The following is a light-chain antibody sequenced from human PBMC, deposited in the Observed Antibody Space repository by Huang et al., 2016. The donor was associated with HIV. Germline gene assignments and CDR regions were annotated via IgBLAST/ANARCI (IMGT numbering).Light chain of an antibody. CDR3: QQYDIWPRA. Sequence: EIVMTQSPATLSVSPGGRATLYCRASQSVSSSLAWYQQKPGQPPRCLIYDASTRAAGIPARFSGSVSGTEFTLTIGSLQSEDFAVYYCQQYDIWPRAFGQGTTVEIK. CDR2: DAS. J-gene: IGKJ1*01. V-gene: IGKV3-15*01. CDR1: QSVSSS.